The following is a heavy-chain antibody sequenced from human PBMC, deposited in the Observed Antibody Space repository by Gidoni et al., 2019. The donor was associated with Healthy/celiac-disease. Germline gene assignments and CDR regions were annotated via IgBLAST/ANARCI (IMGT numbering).Heavy chain of an antibody. J-gene: IGHJ5*02. CDR1: GGSISSGGYY. CDR2: IYYSGST. CDR3: ARMGHSGSYYGRYNWFDP. Sequence: QVQLQESGPGLVKPSQTLSLTCTVSGGSISSGGYYWSWIRQPPGKGLEWIGYIYYSGSTYYNPSLKSRVTISVDTSKNQFSLKLSSVTAADTAVYYWARMGHSGSYYGRYNWFDPWGQGTLVTVSS. D-gene: IGHD1-26*01. V-gene: IGHV4-31*03.